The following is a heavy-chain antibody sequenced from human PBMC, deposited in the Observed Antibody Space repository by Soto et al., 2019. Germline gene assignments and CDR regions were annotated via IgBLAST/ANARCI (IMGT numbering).Heavy chain of an antibody. CDR1: GYTFTSYG. D-gene: IGHD3-3*01. CDR2: ISTYNHNT. CDR3: ARATPPLEPFGY. J-gene: IGHJ4*01. Sequence: AAGKVSCKASGYTFTSYGISWVRQAPGQGLEWMGWISTYNHNTNYAQKLQGRVTVTTDTSTSTAYMELRSLRSDDTAVYYCARATPPLEPFGYWGHGNLVPVS. V-gene: IGHV1-18*01.